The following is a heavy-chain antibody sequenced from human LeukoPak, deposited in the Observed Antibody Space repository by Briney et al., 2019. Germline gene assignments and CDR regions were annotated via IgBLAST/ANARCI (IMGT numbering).Heavy chain of an antibody. CDR1: GFTLSSYG. D-gene: IGHD3-16*01. V-gene: IGHV3-30*02. Sequence: PGGSLRLSCAASGFTLSSYGMHWVRQAPGKGLEWVAFIRYDGSNKYYADSVKGRFTISRDNSKKTLYLQMNSLRAEDTAVYYCAKEDAPLGGRPDYWGQGTLVTVSS. CDR3: AKEDAPLGGRPDY. J-gene: IGHJ4*02. CDR2: IRYDGSNK.